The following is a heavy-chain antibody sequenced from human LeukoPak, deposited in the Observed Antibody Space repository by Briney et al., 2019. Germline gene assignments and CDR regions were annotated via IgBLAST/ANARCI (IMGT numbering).Heavy chain of an antibody. CDR2: INPNSGAA. CDR3: ARYLTSIDY. Sequence: ASVKVSCKASGYTFTGYYVHWVRLAPGQGPEWMGRINPNSGAADYAQKFRGRVTMTRDTSISTAYMELSRLRSDDTAIYYCARYLTSIDYWGQGTLVTVSS. J-gene: IGHJ4*02. CDR1: GYTFTGYY. D-gene: IGHD1-20*01. V-gene: IGHV1-2*06.